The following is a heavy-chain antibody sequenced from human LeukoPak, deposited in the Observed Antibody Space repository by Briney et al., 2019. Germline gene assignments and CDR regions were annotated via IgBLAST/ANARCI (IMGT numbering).Heavy chain of an antibody. CDR3: AKVGHRYCSGGSCYFDEFSS. CDR2: ISYDGSYK. D-gene: IGHD2-15*01. Sequence: GGSLRLSCAASEFTFSTYGMHWVRQAPGKGLEWVAVISYDGSYKFYADSVKGRFTISRDNSKNTLYLQMNSLRAEDTAVYYCAKVGHRYCSGGSCYFDEFSSWGQGTLVTVSS. CDR1: EFTFSTYG. J-gene: IGHJ4*02. V-gene: IGHV3-30*18.